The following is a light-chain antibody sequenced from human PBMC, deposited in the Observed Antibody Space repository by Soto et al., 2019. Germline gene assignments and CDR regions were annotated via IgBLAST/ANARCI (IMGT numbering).Light chain of an antibody. CDR2: EVS. CDR3: SSYTSSNTLNYV. CDR1: SSDIGGYNY. Sequence: QSVLTQPPSVSGSPGQSITISCTGTSSDIGGYNYVSWYQHHPGKAPKLIIYEVSNRPSGVSNRFSGSKSGDTASLTISGLQAEDEADYYCSSYTSSNTLNYVFGTGTKVTVL. J-gene: IGLJ1*01. V-gene: IGLV2-14*01.